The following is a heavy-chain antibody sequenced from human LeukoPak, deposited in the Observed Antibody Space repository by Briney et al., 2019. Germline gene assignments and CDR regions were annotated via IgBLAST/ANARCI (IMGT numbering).Heavy chain of an antibody. J-gene: IGHJ6*02. CDR1: GFTFSSYW. D-gene: IGHD1-14*01. V-gene: IGHV3-9*01. CDR3: IKDIRPGGMDV. CDR2: IGWSSGRI. Sequence: GGSLRLSCAASGFTFSSYWMHWVRQAPGKGLEWVSGIGWSSGRIDYADSVKGRFTSSRDNAKNSLYLQMNSLRAEDTAIYYCIKDIRPGGMDVWGQGITVTVSS.